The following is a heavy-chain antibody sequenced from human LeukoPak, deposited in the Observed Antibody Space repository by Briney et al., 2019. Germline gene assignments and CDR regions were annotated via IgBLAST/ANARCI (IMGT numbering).Heavy chain of an antibody. J-gene: IGHJ6*02. Sequence: GGSLPLSGAASGFPFGSYDMNWVRPAPGKGLEWVSSITTSSSYIYYADSGKGRFTVTRDNAKTSLYLQMNSLRAEDTAVYYCASHIVVVTAIRYYCMDVWGQGTPVTVSS. CDR2: ITTSSSYI. V-gene: IGHV3-21*01. D-gene: IGHD2-2*01. CDR3: ASHIVVVTAIRYYCMDV. CDR1: GFPFGSYD.